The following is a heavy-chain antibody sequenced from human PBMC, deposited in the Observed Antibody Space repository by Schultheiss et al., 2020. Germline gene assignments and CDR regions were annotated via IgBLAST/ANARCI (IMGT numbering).Heavy chain of an antibody. V-gene: IGHV3-30-3*01. CDR1: GFTFSSYA. Sequence: EGSLRLSCAASGFTFSSYAMHWVRQAPGKGLEWVAVISYDGSNKYYADSVKGRFTISRDNSKNTLYLQMNSLRAEDTAVYYCARELGFLVRYYYYGMDVWGQGTTVTVSS. J-gene: IGHJ6*02. D-gene: IGHD3-3*01. CDR2: ISYDGSNK. CDR3: ARELGFLVRYYYYGMDV.